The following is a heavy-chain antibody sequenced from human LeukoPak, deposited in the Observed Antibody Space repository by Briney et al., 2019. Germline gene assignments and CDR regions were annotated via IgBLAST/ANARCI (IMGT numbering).Heavy chain of an antibody. CDR2: TSYSRTT. Sequence: SETLSLTCAVSGYSITGHYWNWFRQTPGMRLQWIGYTSYSRTTIYNSYFKGRATISIDTSKNQLYLNLTSVTATDTAVYYCAKLGHSDGWYLGAFDIWGQGTTVIVSS. J-gene: IGHJ3*02. V-gene: IGHV4-59*08. CDR3: AKLGHSDGWYLGAFDI. CDR1: GYSITGHY. D-gene: IGHD6-19*01.